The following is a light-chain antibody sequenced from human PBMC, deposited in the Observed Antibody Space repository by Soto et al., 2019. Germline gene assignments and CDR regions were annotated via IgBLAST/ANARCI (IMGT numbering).Light chain of an antibody. CDR1: SSDAGDYTY. CDR3: SSYTSTRTS. V-gene: IGLV2-14*03. CDR2: DVT. Sequence: QAVVTQPASVSGSPGQSITISCSGTSSDAGDYTYVSWYQQHLGKAPKLLIYDVTIRPSGVSDRFSGSRSGNTASLTISGLQAEDEAYYYCSSYTSTRTSFGGGTKVTVL. J-gene: IGLJ2*01.